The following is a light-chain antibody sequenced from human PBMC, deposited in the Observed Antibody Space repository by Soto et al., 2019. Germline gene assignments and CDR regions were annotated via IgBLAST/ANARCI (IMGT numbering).Light chain of an antibody. J-gene: IGLJ1*01. CDR1: SSDIGGYNY. Sequence: QSALTQPASGSGSPGQSITISCTGTSSDIGGYNYVSWYQQLPGKVPKLIIYDVSNRPSGVSDRFSGSKSGNAASLTISGLQAEDEADYYCSSYTSTSTLYVFGTGTKVTLL. CDR2: DVS. CDR3: SSYTSTSTLYV. V-gene: IGLV2-14*03.